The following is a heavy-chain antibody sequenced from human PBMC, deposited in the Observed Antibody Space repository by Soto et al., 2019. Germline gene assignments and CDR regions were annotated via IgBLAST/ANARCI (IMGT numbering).Heavy chain of an antibody. J-gene: IGHJ4*02. Sequence: EVQLLESGGGLVQPGGSLRLSCAASGFTFSSYAMSWVRQAPGKGLEWVSAISGSGGSTYYADSVKCRFTISRENSKNTMYLQMNSLRAEDTAVYYCALRRGTYTATDYWGQGTLVTVSS. CDR1: GFTFSSYA. V-gene: IGHV3-23*01. D-gene: IGHD5-18*01. CDR2: ISGSGGST. CDR3: ALRRGTYTATDY.